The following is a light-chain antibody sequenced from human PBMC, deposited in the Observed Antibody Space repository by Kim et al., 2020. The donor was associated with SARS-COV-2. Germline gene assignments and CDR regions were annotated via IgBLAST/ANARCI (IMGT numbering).Light chain of an antibody. CDR1: SSDIGGNDY. CDR2: EVN. Sequence: GQSVTISCKGTSSDIGGNDYVSWYQQHPGKAPKLMIYEVNKRPSGVPDRFSGSKSGNTASLTVSGLQAEDEGDYYCSSYAGSNNWVFGGGTQLTVL. CDR3: SSYAGSNNWV. J-gene: IGLJ3*02. V-gene: IGLV2-8*01.